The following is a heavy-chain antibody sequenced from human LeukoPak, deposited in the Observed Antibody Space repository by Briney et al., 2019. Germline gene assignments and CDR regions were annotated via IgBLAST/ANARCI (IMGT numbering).Heavy chain of an antibody. CDR1: GGSFSGYY. CDR2: INHSGST. V-gene: IGHV4-34*01. D-gene: IGHD3-22*01. J-gene: IGHJ6*02. CDR3: ARVPSMPYYYDSSGYYIYYYYGMDV. Sequence: SETLSLTCAVYGGSFSGYYWSWIRQPPGKGLEWIGEINHSGSTNYNPSLKSRVTISVDTSKNQFSLKLSSVTAADTAVYYCARVPSMPYYYDSSGYYIYYYYGMDVWGQGTTVTVSS.